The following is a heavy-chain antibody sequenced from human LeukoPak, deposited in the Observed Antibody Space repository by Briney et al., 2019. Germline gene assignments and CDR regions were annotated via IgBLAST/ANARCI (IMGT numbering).Heavy chain of an antibody. Sequence: PSETLSLTCTVSGGSINNYYWSWIRQPAGKGLEWIGRIYTTGSTNYNPSLKSRITMSVDTSKNQFSLKLSSVTAADTAVYYCARMGLDRARSGSYYNVGEDYWGQGTLVTVSS. CDR1: GGSINNYY. J-gene: IGHJ4*02. CDR2: IYTTGST. V-gene: IGHV4-4*07. D-gene: IGHD3-10*01. CDR3: ARMGLDRARSGSYYNVGEDY.